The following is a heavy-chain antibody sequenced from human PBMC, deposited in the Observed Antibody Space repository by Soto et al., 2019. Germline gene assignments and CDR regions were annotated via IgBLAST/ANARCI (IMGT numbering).Heavy chain of an antibody. V-gene: IGHV4-39*01. CDR3: ARHSGSHLDY. D-gene: IGHD1-26*01. CDR1: GGSISSSSYY. CDR2: IYYSGST. J-gene: IGHJ4*02. Sequence: PSETLSLTCTVSGGSISSSSYYWGWIRQPPGKGLEWIGSIYYSGSTYYNPSLKSRVTISVDTSKNQFSLKLSSVTAADTAVYYCARHSGSHLDYWGQGTLVTVSS.